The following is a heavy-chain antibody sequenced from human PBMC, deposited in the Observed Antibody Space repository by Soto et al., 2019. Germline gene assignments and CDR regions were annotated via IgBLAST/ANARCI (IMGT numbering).Heavy chain of an antibody. Sequence: PGESLKISCKGSGYSFTSYWIGWVSQMPGKGLEWMGIIYPGDSDTRYSPSFQGQVTISAHKSISTAYVQWSSLKASDTAMYYCAMPGIAAPRPESNCMDVWGQGTTVTVSS. CDR2: IYPGDSDT. CDR3: AMPGIAAPRPESNCMDV. V-gene: IGHV5-51*01. CDR1: GYSFTSYW. D-gene: IGHD6-25*01. J-gene: IGHJ6*02.